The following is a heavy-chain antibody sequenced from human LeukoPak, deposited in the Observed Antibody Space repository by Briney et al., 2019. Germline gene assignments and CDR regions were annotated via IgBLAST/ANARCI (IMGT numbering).Heavy chain of an antibody. Sequence: SETLSLTCTVSGGSISSGSYYWSWIRQPAGKGLEWIGRIYTSGSTNYNPSLKSRVTISVDTSENQFSLKLSSVTAADTAVYYCARDEVISVGFDPWGQGTLVTVSS. V-gene: IGHV4-61*02. D-gene: IGHD6-19*01. J-gene: IGHJ5*02. CDR1: GGSISSGSYY. CDR3: ARDEVISVGFDP. CDR2: IYTSGST.